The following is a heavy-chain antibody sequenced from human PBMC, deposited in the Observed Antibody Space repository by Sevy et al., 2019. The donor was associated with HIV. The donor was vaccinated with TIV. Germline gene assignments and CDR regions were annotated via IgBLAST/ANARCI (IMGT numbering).Heavy chain of an antibody. D-gene: IGHD5-18*01. V-gene: IGHV1-18*01. J-gene: IGHJ4*02. Sequence: ASVKVSCKASGYTFTSYGISWVRQAPGQGLEWMGWISAYNGNTNYAQKLQGRVTMTTDTSTSTAYMELMSLRSDDTAVYYCAVDTAMAPFDYWGQGTLVTVSS. CDR1: GYTFTSYG. CDR2: ISAYNGNT. CDR3: AVDTAMAPFDY.